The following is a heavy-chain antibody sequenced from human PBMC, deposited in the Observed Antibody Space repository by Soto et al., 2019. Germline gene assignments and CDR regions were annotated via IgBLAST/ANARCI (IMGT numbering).Heavy chain of an antibody. Sequence: SVKVSCKASGGTFSNHAISWVRQAPGPGLEWVGGIIPMFLTADYAQRFQGRVTITADDSTTTVYMELSGLRSEDTAMYYCARDDATYCGGDCYRYFYYGMDVWGQGTTVTVSS. CDR1: GGTFSNHA. CDR2: IIPMFLTA. J-gene: IGHJ6*02. D-gene: IGHD2-21*02. CDR3: ARDDATYCGGDCYRYFYYGMDV. V-gene: IGHV1-69*13.